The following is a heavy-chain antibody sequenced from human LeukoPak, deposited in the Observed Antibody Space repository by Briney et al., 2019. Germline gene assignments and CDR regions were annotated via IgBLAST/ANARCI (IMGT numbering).Heavy chain of an antibody. Sequence: GASVKVSYKASGGTFSNYAINWVRQAPGQGLEWMGGIISMFGKANYAQKFQGRVTITADESTRTAYMELSSLRSEDTAVYYCARGWLAETTVVTPYNYWGRGTLVSVSS. D-gene: IGHD4-23*01. V-gene: IGHV1-69*13. CDR2: IISMFGKA. CDR3: ARGWLAETTVVTPYNY. J-gene: IGHJ4*02. CDR1: GGTFSNYA.